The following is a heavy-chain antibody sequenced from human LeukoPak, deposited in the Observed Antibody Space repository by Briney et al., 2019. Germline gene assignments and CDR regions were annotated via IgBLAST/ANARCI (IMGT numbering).Heavy chain of an antibody. V-gene: IGHV3-9*01. Sequence: GGSLRLSCAASGFTFDDYAMHWVRQAPGKGLEGVSGISWNSGRIGYADSVKGRFTISRDNAKNSLYLQMNSLRAEDTALYYCAKVRGDYGDYSFDYWGQGTLVTVSS. CDR1: GFTFDDYA. CDR2: ISWNSGRI. J-gene: IGHJ4*02. CDR3: AKVRGDYGDYSFDY. D-gene: IGHD4-17*01.